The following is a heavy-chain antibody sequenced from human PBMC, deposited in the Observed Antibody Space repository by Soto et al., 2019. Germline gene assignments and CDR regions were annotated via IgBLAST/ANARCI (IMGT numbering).Heavy chain of an antibody. J-gene: IGHJ4*02. Sequence: PGGSLRLSCAASGFTFSSYWIHWVRQAPGKGLVWVSRINIDGSSTSYADSVKGRFTISRDNAKNTLYLQMNSLRAEDTAVYYCASDSGYDLTIDYWGQGTLVTVSS. D-gene: IGHD5-12*01. CDR1: GFTFSSYW. V-gene: IGHV3-74*01. CDR3: ASDSGYDLTIDY. CDR2: INIDGSST.